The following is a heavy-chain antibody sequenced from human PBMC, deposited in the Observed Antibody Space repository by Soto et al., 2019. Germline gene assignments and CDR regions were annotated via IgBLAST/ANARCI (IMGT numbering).Heavy chain of an antibody. D-gene: IGHD4-17*01. V-gene: IGHV4-59*01. CDR3: ARVGGTVTSYYGMDV. Sequence: SETLSLTCTVSGGSISSYYWSWVRQPPGKGLEWIGYIYYSGSTNYNPSLKSRVTISVDTSKNQFSLKLSSVTAADTAVYYCARVGGTVTSYYGMDVWGQGTTVTVSS. J-gene: IGHJ6*02. CDR2: IYYSGST. CDR1: GGSISSYY.